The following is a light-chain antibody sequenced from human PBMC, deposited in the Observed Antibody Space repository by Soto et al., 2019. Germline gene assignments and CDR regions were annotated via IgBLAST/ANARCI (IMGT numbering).Light chain of an antibody. J-gene: IGLJ1*01. Sequence: LTQPASVSGSPGQSITISCTGTSSDVGGYNYVSWYQQHPGKAPKFMIYDVSNRPSGVSNRFSGSKSGNTASPTISGLQAEDEADYYCSSYTTSNTRQIVFGTGTKVTVL. V-gene: IGLV2-14*01. CDR1: SSDVGGYNY. CDR3: SSYTTSNTRQIV. CDR2: DVS.